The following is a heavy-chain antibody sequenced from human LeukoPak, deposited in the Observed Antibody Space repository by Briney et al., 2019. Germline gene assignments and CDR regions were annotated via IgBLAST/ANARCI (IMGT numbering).Heavy chain of an antibody. D-gene: IGHD1-7*01. CDR3: AREGMGTTFSAWFDP. CDR1: GFTFSTYG. V-gene: IGHV3-30*03. J-gene: IGHJ5*02. Sequence: GRSLRLSCAASGFTFSTYGMHWVRQAPGKGLEWVAVISYDGSNKYYADSVKGRFTISRDNSKNTMFLQFNTLRPEDTAVYYCAREGMGTTFSAWFDPWGQGTLVTVSS. CDR2: ISYDGSNK.